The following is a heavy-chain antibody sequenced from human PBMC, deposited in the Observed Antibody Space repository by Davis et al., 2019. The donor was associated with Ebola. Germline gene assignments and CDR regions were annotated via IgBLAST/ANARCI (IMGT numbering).Heavy chain of an antibody. Sequence: PGGSLRLSCAASGFTFSDYYMSWIRQAPGKGLEWVSYISSSGSTIYYADSVKGRFTISRDNAKNSLYLQMNSLRAEDTAVYYCARVKWVGKWLRKGDYFDYWGQGTLVTVSS. D-gene: IGHD5-12*01. V-gene: IGHV3-11*01. J-gene: IGHJ4*02. CDR1: GFTFSDYY. CDR2: ISSSGSTI. CDR3: ARVKWVGKWLRKGDYFDY.